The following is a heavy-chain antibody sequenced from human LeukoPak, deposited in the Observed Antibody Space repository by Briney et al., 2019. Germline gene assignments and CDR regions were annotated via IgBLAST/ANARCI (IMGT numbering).Heavy chain of an antibody. CDR1: GFTVSSNY. V-gene: IGHV3-66*01. CDR3: ARWGDGYNPFDY. J-gene: IGHJ4*02. Sequence: GGSLRLSCAASGFTVSSNYMSWVRQAPGKGLEWVSVIYSGGSTYYADSVKGRFTISRDNAKNSLYLQMNSLRAEDTAVYYCARWGDGYNPFDYWGQGTLVTVSS. D-gene: IGHD5-24*01. CDR2: IYSGGST.